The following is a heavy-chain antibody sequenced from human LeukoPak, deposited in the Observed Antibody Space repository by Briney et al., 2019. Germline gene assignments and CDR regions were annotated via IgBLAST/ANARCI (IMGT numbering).Heavy chain of an antibody. CDR3: ARDRFGGADYYYGMDV. Sequence: GGSLNLPGAASGFTFSSYSMNWFRKAPGKGLEGVSSISSSSSYISYADSVKGRFTISRDNAKNSLYLQMNSLRAEDTAVYYCARDRFGGADYYYGMDVWGQGNTVTVSS. J-gene: IGHJ6*02. CDR1: GFTFSSYS. D-gene: IGHD3-16*01. CDR2: ISSSSSYI. V-gene: IGHV3-21*01.